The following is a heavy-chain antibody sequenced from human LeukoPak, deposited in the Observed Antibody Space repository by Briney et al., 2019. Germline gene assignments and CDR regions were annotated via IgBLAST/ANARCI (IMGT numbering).Heavy chain of an antibody. CDR3: AREAEELLWFGDLADS. CDR1: GFTFSSYG. J-gene: IGHJ4*02. CDR2: IWYDGSNK. V-gene: IGHV3-33*01. Sequence: GGSLRLSCAASGFTFSSYGMHWVRQAPGKGLEWVAVIWYDGSNKYYADSVKGRLTISRDNSKNTLYLQMNSLRAEDTAVYYCAREAEELLWFGDLADSWGQGTLVTVSS. D-gene: IGHD3-10*01.